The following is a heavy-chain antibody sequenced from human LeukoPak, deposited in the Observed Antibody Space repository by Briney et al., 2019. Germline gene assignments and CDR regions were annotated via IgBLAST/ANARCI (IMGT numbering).Heavy chain of an antibody. Sequence: GGSLRLSCAASGFTFSSNWMHWVRQAPGKGLVWVSRINEDGSTTNYADSVKGRSTIFGDNAKNTLYLQMNSLRAEDTAVYYCVRDLGGRSGHWGQGTLVTVSS. CDR1: GFTFSSNW. CDR3: VRDLGGRSGH. J-gene: IGHJ4*02. CDR2: INEDGSTT. V-gene: IGHV3-74*01. D-gene: IGHD1-26*01.